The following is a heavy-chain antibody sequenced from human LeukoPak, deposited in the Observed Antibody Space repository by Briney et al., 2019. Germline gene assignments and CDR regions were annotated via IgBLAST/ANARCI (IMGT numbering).Heavy chain of an antibody. Sequence: GGSLSFSGAASGFTFSSNWMSWVAQAQGMGWEWVANIKQDGSEKYYVDSVKGRFTISRDNAKNSLYLQMNSLRAEDTAVYYCARGVGLFDYWGQGTLVTVSS. CDR2: IKQDGSEK. CDR3: ARGVGLFDY. D-gene: IGHD2-8*01. J-gene: IGHJ4*02. V-gene: IGHV3-7*01. CDR1: GFTFSSNW.